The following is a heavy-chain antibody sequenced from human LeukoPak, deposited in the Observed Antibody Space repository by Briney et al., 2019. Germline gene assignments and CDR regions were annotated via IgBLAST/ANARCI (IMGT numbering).Heavy chain of an antibody. CDR1: GFTFSSYG. V-gene: IGHV3-33*01. CDR3: ARDECRYCSGGSCYFGF. CDR2: IWYDGSNK. J-gene: IGHJ4*02. D-gene: IGHD2-15*01. Sequence: GGSLRLSCAASGFTFSSYGMHWVRQAPGKGLEWVAVIWYDGSNKYYADSVKGRFTISRDNSKNTLYLQMNSLRAEDTAVYYCARDECRYCSGGSCYFGFWGQGTLVTVSS.